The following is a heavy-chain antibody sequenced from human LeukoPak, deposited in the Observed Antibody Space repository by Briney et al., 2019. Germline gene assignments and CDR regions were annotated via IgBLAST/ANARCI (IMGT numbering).Heavy chain of an antibody. J-gene: IGHJ4*02. CDR1: GFTFSDYN. CDR3: AREPYRY. CDR2: IYYSGST. V-gene: IGHV4-38-2*02. Sequence: GSLRLSCAASGFTFSDYNMRWIRQPPGKGLEWIGSIYYSGSTFYNPSLKSRVTISVDTSKNQFSLKLSSVTAADTAVYYCAREPYRYWGQGTLVTVSS. D-gene: IGHD2-2*01.